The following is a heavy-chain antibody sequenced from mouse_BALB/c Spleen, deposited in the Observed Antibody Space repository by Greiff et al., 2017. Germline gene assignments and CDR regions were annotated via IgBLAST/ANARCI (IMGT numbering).Heavy chain of an antibody. CDR1: GFNIKDTY. CDR2: IDPANGNT. Sequence: VQLQQSGAELVKPGASVKLSCTASGFNIKDTYMHWVKQRPEQGLEWIGRIDPANGNTKYDPKFQGKATITADTSSNTAYLQLSSLTSEDTAVYYCAERNYGYFDVWGAGTTVTVSS. CDR3: AERNYGYFDV. J-gene: IGHJ1*01. V-gene: IGHV14-3*02.